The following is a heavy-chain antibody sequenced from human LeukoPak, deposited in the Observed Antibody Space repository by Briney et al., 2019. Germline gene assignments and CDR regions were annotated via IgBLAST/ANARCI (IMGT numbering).Heavy chain of an antibody. CDR2: ISSTGGWT. V-gene: IGHV3-64D*06. CDR1: GFIFSSFA. CDR3: VKTSGSSWYTFDY. Sequence: GGSLRLSCSASGFIFSSFAMHWVRQAPGKGLEYVSAISSTGGWTYYADSVKGRFTISRDNSKNTLYLQMSSLRAEDTAVYYCVKTSGSSWYTFDYWGQGTLVTVSS. D-gene: IGHD6-13*01. J-gene: IGHJ4*02.